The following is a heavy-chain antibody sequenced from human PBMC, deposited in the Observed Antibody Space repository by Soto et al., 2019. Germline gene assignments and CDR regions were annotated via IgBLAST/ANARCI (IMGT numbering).Heavy chain of an antibody. CDR3: VRDYDMWWEDCFDP. CDR1: GYTYSNYG. D-gene: IGHD2-21*01. V-gene: IGHV1-18*01. Sequence: QVQLVQSGTEVKKPGASVKVSCKASGYTYSNYGISWVRQAPGQGLEWMGWISDFEAGANYGQKFQGKVTLTIDTSTATAYMELRRLTSVDTAVYYWVRDYDMWWEDCFDPWGQGTLVIVSS. CDR2: ISDFEAGA. J-gene: IGHJ5*02.